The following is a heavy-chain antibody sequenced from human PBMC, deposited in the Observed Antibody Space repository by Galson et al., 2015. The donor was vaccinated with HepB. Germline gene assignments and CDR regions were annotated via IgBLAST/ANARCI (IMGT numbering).Heavy chain of an antibody. CDR3: ARGSSGWWLGDY. V-gene: IGHV1-3*01. CDR2: INAGNGNT. D-gene: IGHD6-19*01. CDR1: GYTFTSYA. Sequence: SVKVSCKASGYTFTSYAMHWVRQAPGQRLEWMGWINAGNGNTKYSQKFQGRVTITRDTSASTAYMELSSLRSEDTAVYYCARGSSGWWLGDYWGQGTLVTVSS. J-gene: IGHJ4*02.